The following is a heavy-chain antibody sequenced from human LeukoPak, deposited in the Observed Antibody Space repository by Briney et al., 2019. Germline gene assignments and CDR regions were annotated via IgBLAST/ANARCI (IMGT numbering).Heavy chain of an antibody. D-gene: IGHD3-22*01. J-gene: IGHJ6*03. V-gene: IGHV4-59*01. CDR2: IYYSGST. CDR1: GGSISSYY. CDR3: ARALYYYDSSGYYQSPYYYMDI. Sequence: SETLSLTCTVSGGSISSYYGSWIRQPPGKGLEWIGYIYYSGSTNYNPSLKSRVTISVDTSKNQFSLKLSSVTAADTAVYYCARALYYYDSSGYYQSPYYYMDIWGKGTTVTVSS.